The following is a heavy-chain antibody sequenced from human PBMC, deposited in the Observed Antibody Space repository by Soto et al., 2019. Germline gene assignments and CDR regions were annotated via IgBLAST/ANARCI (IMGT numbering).Heavy chain of an antibody. CDR2: INSDGSST. D-gene: IGHD1-26*01. CDR1: GFTFSSYW. CDR3: ARAGLGGSYSGAFDI. V-gene: IGHV3-74*01. Sequence: EVPLVESGGGLVQPGGSLRLSCAASGFTFSSYWMHWVRQAPGKGLVWVSRINSDGSSTSYADSVKGRFTISRDNAKNTLYLQMNRLRAEDTAVYYCARAGLGGSYSGAFDIWGQGTMVTVSS. J-gene: IGHJ3*02.